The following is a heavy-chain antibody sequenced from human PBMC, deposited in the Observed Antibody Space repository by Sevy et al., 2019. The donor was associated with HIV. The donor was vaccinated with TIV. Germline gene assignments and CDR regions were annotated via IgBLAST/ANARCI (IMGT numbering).Heavy chain of an antibody. J-gene: IGHJ4*02. D-gene: IGHD2-21*01. CDR2: ISATGGST. V-gene: IGHV3-23*01. Sequence: GGSLRLSCTASGFTFSNFAMSWVRQAPGKGLEWVFAISATGGSTYYADSVKGRFTISRDNSKNTLYLQMNNLRAEDTAVYYCAKHRRSILYFFDHWGQGTLVTVSS. CDR1: GFTFSNFA. CDR3: AKHRRSILYFFDH.